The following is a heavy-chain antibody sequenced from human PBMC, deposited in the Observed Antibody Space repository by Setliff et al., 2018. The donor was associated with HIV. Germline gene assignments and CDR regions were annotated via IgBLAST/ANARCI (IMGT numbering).Heavy chain of an antibody. V-gene: IGHV3-21*01. CDR2: ISGSGTYT. D-gene: IGHD3-22*01. Sequence: LRLSCAASGFTFSYAWMNWVRLRPGKGLEWVASISGSGTYTHYADSVRGRFTVSRDNAKNSLWLQLDSLKVEDTALYFCVRSLSGNSSTYYWAFDFWGQGAPVTVSS. J-gene: IGHJ4*02. CDR1: GFTFSYAW. CDR3: VRSLSGNSSTYYWAFDF.